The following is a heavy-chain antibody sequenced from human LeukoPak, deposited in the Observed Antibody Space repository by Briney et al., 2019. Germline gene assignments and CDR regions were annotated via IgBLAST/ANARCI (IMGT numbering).Heavy chain of an antibody. J-gene: IGHJ3*02. D-gene: IGHD6-19*01. Sequence: PGRSLRLSCAASGFTFSSYAMHWVRQAPGKGLEWVAVISYDGSNKYYADSVKGRFTISRDNSKNTLYLQMNGLRAEDTAVYYCARDDFPVAGSPSGAFDIWGQGTMVTVSS. V-gene: IGHV3-30-3*01. CDR2: ISYDGSNK. CDR3: ARDDFPVAGSPSGAFDI. CDR1: GFTFSSYA.